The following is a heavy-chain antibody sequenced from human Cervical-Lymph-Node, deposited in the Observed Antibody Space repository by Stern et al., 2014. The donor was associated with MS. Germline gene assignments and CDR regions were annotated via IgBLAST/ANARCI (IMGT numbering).Heavy chain of an antibody. Sequence: QVQLVQSGGGVVQPGRSLRLSYAASGFTFSNYGMHWVRQAPGKGLEWLAVIWYDGNKKYYADSVKGRFTISRDNSKNTLFLQMSSLTAEDTAVYYCARGNWNYEGMGYWGQGTLVTVSS. V-gene: IGHV3-33*01. CDR3: ARGNWNYEGMGY. CDR1: GFTFSNYG. J-gene: IGHJ4*02. CDR2: IWYDGNKK. D-gene: IGHD1-7*01.